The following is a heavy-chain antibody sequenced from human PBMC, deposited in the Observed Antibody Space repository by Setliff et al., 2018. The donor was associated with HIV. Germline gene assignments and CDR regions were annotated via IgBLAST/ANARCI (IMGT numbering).Heavy chain of an antibody. CDR3: AKDPRAAVATICDY. CDR2: ISGSGGST. J-gene: IGHJ4*02. V-gene: IGHV3-23*01. CDR1: GFTFSTYP. Sequence: GGSLRLSCAASGFTFSTYPMSWVRQAPGKGLEWVSAISGSGGSTYYADSVKGRFTISRDNSKNTLYLQMNSLRAEDTAVYYCAKDPRAAVATICDYWGQGTLVTVSS. D-gene: IGHD5-12*01.